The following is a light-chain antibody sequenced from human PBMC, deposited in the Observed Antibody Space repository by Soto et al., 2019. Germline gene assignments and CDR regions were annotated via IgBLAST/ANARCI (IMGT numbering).Light chain of an antibody. V-gene: IGKV3-15*01. J-gene: IGKJ5*01. CDR3: QQHNNWPPIT. CDR2: DAS. CDR1: QSVSSSY. Sequence: EIVLTQSPGTQSLSPGERATLSCRASQSVSSSYLAWYQQRPGQAPRLLIYDASTRATGIPDRFSGSGSGTEFTLTISSLQSEDFAVYYCQQHNNWPPITFGQGTRLEIK.